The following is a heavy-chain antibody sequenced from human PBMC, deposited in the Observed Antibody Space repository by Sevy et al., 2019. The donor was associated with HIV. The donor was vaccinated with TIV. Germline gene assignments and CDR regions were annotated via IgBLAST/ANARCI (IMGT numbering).Heavy chain of an antibody. J-gene: IGHJ4*02. D-gene: IGHD3-22*01. CDR2: ISASGDTT. V-gene: IGHV3-23*01. Sequence: GGSLRLSCAASGFTFSTYAMSWVRQAPGKGLEGVSAISASGDTTYYEDSVKGRFTISRDKSESTLYLQMNSLRAEDTAIYYCTNHYDTGGRLDYFDYWGQGTLVTVSS. CDR1: GFTFSTYA. CDR3: TNHYDTGGRLDYFDY.